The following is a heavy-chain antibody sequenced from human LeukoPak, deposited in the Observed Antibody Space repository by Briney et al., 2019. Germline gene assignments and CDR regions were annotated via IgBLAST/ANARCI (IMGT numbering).Heavy chain of an antibody. CDR2: VYYSGST. V-gene: IGHV4-59*01. CDR3: AREGVLYGSGSYHRFDP. Sequence: PSETLSLTCTVSGGSINNYYWSWIRQPPGKGLEWIGFVYYSGSTNYNPSLESRVTISVDTSKNQFSLKLSSVTAADTAVYYCAREGVLYGSGSYHRFDPWGQGTLVTVSS. CDR1: GGSINNYY. J-gene: IGHJ5*02. D-gene: IGHD3-10*01.